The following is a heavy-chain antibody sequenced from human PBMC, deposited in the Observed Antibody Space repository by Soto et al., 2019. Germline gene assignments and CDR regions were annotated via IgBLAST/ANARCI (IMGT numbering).Heavy chain of an antibody. CDR1: GFTFSSYA. CDR2: ISYDGSNK. Sequence: PGGSLRLSCAASGFTFSSYAMHWVRQAPGKGLEWVAVISYDGSNKYYADSVKGRFTISRDNSKNTLYLQINSLRAEDTAVYYCARLGGGIDYWGQGTLVTVSS. D-gene: IGHD2-15*01. J-gene: IGHJ4*02. CDR3: ARLGGGIDY. V-gene: IGHV3-30-3*01.